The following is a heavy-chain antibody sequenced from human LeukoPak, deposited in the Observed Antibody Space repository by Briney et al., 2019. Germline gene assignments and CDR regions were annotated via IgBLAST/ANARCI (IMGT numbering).Heavy chain of an antibody. D-gene: IGHD3-22*01. CDR3: ARSLPHYYDSSGYLDY. CDR2: IYYSGST. V-gene: IGHV4-59*01. J-gene: IGHJ4*02. Sequence: SETLSLTCTASGGSISSYYWSWIRQPPGKGLEWIGYIYYSGSTNYNPSLKSRVTISVDTSKNQFSLKLSSVTAADTAVYYCARSLPHYYDSSGYLDYWGQGTLVTVSS. CDR1: GGSISSYY.